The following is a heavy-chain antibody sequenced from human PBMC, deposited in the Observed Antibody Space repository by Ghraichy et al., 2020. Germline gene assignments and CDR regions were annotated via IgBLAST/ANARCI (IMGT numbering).Heavy chain of an antibody. J-gene: IGHJ4*02. CDR2: ISNSGGT. D-gene: IGHD6-13*01. CDR3: VGDGSSNRWSYY. V-gene: IGHV4-59*11. Sequence: SETLSLTCTVSGASISRHYWSWIRQPPGKGLEWVGYISNSGGTYFNPSLKSRLAMSMDTSTNRFSLNLRSVTEADAAVYYCVGDGSSNRWSYYWGQGVLVTVSS. CDR1: GASISRHY.